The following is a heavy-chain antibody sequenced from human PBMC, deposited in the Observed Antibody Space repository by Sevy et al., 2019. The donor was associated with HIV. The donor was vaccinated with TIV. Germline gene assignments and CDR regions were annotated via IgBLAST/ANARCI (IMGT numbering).Heavy chain of an antibody. J-gene: IGHJ6*02. CDR2: IYPGDSDT. CDR3: ARHPTTIAAAGPTKYYYYGMDV. V-gene: IGHV5-51*01. Sequence: GESLKISCKGSGYSFTSYWIGWVRQMPGKGLEWMGIIYPGDSDTIYSPSFQGQVTISADKSISTAYLQWSSLKASDTTMYYCARHPTTIAAAGPTKYYYYGMDVWGQGTTVTVSS. CDR1: GYSFTSYW. D-gene: IGHD6-13*01.